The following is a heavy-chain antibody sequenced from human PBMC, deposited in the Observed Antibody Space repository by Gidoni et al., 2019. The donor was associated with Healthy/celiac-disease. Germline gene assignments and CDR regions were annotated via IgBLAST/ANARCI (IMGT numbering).Heavy chain of an antibody. CDR3: GVAARPSYYYGMDV. D-gene: IGHD6-6*01. CDR1: GCTFSSYA. V-gene: IGHV3-23*01. J-gene: IGHJ6*02. CDR2: ISGSCVST. Sequence: EVQLLEAGGGLVQPGGALRRSGAAAGCTFSSYAMSWVRQAPGKGLEGVSAISGSCVSTSYADSVKGRFTISRDNSKNTLYLQMNSLRAEDTAVYYCGVAARPSYYYGMDVWGQGTTVTVSS.